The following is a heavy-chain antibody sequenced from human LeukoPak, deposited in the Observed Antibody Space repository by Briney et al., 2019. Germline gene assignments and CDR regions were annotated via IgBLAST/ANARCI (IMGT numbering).Heavy chain of an antibody. CDR3: ARGRYYYDSSGAFQH. D-gene: IGHD3-22*01. J-gene: IGHJ1*01. V-gene: IGHV4-4*02. CDR1: GGSISSSNW. Sequence: PSGTLSLTCAVSGGSISSSNWWSWVRQPPGKGLEWIGEIYHSGSTNYNPTLKSRVTISVDKSKNQFSLKLSSVTAADTAVYYCARGRYYYDSSGAFQHWGQGTLVTVSS. CDR2: IYHSGST.